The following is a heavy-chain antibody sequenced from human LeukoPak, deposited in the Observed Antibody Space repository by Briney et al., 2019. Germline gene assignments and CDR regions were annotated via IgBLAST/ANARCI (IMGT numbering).Heavy chain of an antibody. CDR2: ISSSSSTI. Sequence: GGCLRLSCAASGFTFSSYSMNWVRQAPGKGLEWVSYISSSSSTIYYADSVKGRFTISRDNAKNSLYLQMNSLRAEDTAVYYCARAYYDILTGPSQAFDIWGQGTMVTVSS. J-gene: IGHJ3*02. CDR3: ARAYYDILTGPSQAFDI. V-gene: IGHV3-48*01. CDR1: GFTFSSYS. D-gene: IGHD3-9*01.